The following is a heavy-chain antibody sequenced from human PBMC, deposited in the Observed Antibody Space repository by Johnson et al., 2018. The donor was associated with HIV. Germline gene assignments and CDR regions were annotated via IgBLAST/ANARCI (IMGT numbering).Heavy chain of an antibody. CDR2: ISSNGGST. V-gene: IGHV3-64*01. CDR1: GFTFSSYA. D-gene: IGHD6-13*01. J-gene: IGHJ3*02. CDR3: AKDKYSSSPDAFEI. Sequence: VQLVESGGGVVQPGGSLRLSCAASGFTFSSYAMHWVRQAPGKGLEYVSAISSNGGSTYYANSVKGRFTISRDNSKNTLYLQMGSLRAEDMAVYYCAKDKYSSSPDAFEIWGQGTLVTVSS.